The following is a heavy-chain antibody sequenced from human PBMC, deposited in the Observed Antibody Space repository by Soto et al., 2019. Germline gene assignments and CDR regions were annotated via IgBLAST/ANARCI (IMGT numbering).Heavy chain of an antibody. V-gene: IGHV3-21*01. J-gene: IGHJ4*02. D-gene: IGHD5-18*01. CDR2: ISSSSSYI. CDR1: GFTFSSYS. CDR3: ARDNRWAAMGALDY. Sequence: EVQLVESGGGLVKPGGSLRLSCAASGFTFSSYSMNWVRQAPGKGLEWVSSISSSSSYIYYADSVKGRFTISRDNAKNSLYLQMNSLRAEDTAVYYCARDNRWAAMGALDYWGQGTLVTVSS.